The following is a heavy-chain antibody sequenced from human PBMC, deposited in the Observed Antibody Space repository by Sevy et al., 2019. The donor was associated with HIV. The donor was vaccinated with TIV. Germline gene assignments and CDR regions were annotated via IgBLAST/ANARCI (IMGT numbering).Heavy chain of an antibody. D-gene: IGHD6-19*01. Sequence: GGSLRLSCAASGFTFSSYGMHWVRQAPGKGLDWVAVIWYDGSNKYYADSVKGRFTISRDNSKNTLYLQMNSLRAEDTAVYYCAREHWSSIAVAGTNYYYYMDVWGKGTTVTVSS. CDR3: AREHWSSIAVAGTNYYYYMDV. V-gene: IGHV3-33*01. CDR2: IWYDGSNK. J-gene: IGHJ6*03. CDR1: GFTFSSYG.